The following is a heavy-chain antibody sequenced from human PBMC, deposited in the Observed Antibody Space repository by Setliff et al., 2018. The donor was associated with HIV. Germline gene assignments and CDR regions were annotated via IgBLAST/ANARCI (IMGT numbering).Heavy chain of an antibody. CDR3: ASSGSGSYINWFGP. Sequence: GGSLRLSCAASGFTFSSYEMNWVRQAPGKGLEWISYITSTGSTIFYADSVKGRFTISRDNDKNSVHLQMTSLRAEDTAVYYCASSGSGSYINWFGPWGQGTLVTVCS. J-gene: IGHJ5*02. D-gene: IGHD3-10*01. V-gene: IGHV3-48*03. CDR2: ITSTGSTI. CDR1: GFTFSSYE.